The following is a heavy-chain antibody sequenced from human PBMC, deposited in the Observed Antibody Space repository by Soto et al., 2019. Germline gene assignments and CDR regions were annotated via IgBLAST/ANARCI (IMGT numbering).Heavy chain of an antibody. Sequence: PSETLSLGCTVSGGSITSSYWGWIRRPPGKGLEWIAYIYDTGISGYTPSTSYNPSLKSRVTMSVDTSKSQFSLKLTSVTAADTAVYYCARGEDAFFYYGLDVWGQGITVTVSS. CDR2: IYDTGISGYTPST. V-gene: IGHV4-59*01. CDR1: GGSITSSY. J-gene: IGHJ6*02. CDR3: ARGEDAFFYYGLDV.